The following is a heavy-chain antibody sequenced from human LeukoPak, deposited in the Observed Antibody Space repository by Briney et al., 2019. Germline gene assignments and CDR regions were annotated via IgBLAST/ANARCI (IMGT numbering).Heavy chain of an antibody. V-gene: IGHV1-18*04. Sequence: ASVKVSCKASGYTFTGYYMHWVRQAPGQGLEWMGWISAYNGNTNYAQKLQGRVTMTTDTSTTTAYMELRSLRSDDTAVYYCARDMVGHGDYVSRYFDYWGQGTLVTVSS. D-gene: IGHD4-17*01. CDR3: ARDMVGHGDYVSRYFDY. CDR2: ISAYNGNT. J-gene: IGHJ4*02. CDR1: GYTFTGYY.